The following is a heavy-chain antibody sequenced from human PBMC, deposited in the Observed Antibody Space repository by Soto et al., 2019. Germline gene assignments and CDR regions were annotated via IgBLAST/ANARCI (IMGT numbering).Heavy chain of an antibody. V-gene: IGHV3-30*18. CDR2: ISYDGSNK. J-gene: IGHJ4*02. D-gene: IGHD3-10*01. CDR3: AKDPSYRGSGPFDY. Sequence: QVQLVESGGGVVQPGRSLRLSCAASGFTFSSYDMHWVRQAPGKGLEWVAVISYDGSNKYYADSVKGRFTISRDNSKNTLYLQMNSLRAEDTAVYYCAKDPSYRGSGPFDYWGQGTLVTVSS. CDR1: GFTFSSYD.